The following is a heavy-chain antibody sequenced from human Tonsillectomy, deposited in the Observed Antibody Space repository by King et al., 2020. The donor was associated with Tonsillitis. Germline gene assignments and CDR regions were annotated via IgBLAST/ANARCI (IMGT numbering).Heavy chain of an antibody. J-gene: IGHJ4*02. CDR3: ARAHYYDSSGYYYVFDY. Sequence: VQLVESGGGLVQPGGSLRLSCAASGFTFSSYAMHWVRQAPGKGLEYVSAISSNGGSAYYANSVKGRFTISRDNSKNTLYLQMGSLRAEDMAVYYCARAHYYDSSGYYYVFDYWPGNPGHRLL. CDR1: GFTFSSYA. CDR2: ISSNGGSA. V-gene: IGHV3-64*01. D-gene: IGHD3-22*01.